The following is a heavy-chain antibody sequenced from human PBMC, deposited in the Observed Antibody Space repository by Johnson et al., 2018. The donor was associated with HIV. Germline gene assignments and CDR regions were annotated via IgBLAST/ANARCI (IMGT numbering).Heavy chain of an antibody. D-gene: IGHD6-25*01. CDR2: IDSGGAGT. CDR1: GFTFSSFW. V-gene: IGHV3-74*01. Sequence: VQLVESGGGLVQPGGSLRLSCAASGFTFSSFWIHWVRQAPGKGLEWVSRIDSGGAGTIYADSVKGRFSISRDNAKNTLYLQMNSLSAEDTAVYYCARVGAAGVDAFDIWGQGTMVTVSS. CDR3: ARVGAAGVDAFDI. J-gene: IGHJ3*02.